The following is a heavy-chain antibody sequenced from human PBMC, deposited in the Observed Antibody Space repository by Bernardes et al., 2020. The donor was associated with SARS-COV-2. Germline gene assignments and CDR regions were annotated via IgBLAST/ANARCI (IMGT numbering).Heavy chain of an antibody. J-gene: IGHJ6*02. CDR2: ISAYNGYT. CDR3: ARGGEGFTMIVVLIQPMDV. V-gene: IGHV1-18*01. CDR1: GYTFTSYG. D-gene: IGHD3-22*01. Sequence: ASVKVSCKASGYTFTSYGISWVRQAPGHGLEWMGWISAYNGYTNYAQKFQGRVTMTTDTSTSTAYMELRSLRSDDTAVYYCARGGEGFTMIVVLIQPMDVWGQGTTVTVSS.